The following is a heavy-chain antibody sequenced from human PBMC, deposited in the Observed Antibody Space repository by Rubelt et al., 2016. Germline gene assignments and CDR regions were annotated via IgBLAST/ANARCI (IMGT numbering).Heavy chain of an antibody. CDR3: TSGSGTAEWYFDL. CDR1: GFTVSSNY. J-gene: IGHJ2*01. Sequence: GGSLRLSCAASGFTVSSNYMSWVRQPPGKGLEWVALIWFDGSREYYTDSVKGRFTVSRDNSGSTLYLHMNSLRAEDTAVYHCTSGSGTAEWYFDLWGRGTVVSVSS. V-gene: IGHV3-33*08. CDR2: IWFDGSRE. D-gene: IGHD1-7*01.